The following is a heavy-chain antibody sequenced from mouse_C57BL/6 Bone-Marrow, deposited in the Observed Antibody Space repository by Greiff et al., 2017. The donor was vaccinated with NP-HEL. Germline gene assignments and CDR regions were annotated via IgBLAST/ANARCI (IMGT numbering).Heavy chain of an antibody. V-gene: IGHV5-6*01. D-gene: IGHD2-4*01. CDR1: GFTFSSYG. CDR2: ISSGGSYT. J-gene: IGHJ4*01. CDR3: ARQDYDYDVDY. Sequence: EVQGVESGGDLVKPGGSLKLSCAASGFTFSSYGMSWVRQTPDKRLEWVATISSGGSYTYYPDSVKGRFTISRDNAKNTLYLQMSSLKSEDTAMYYCARQDYDYDVDYWGQGTSVTVSS.